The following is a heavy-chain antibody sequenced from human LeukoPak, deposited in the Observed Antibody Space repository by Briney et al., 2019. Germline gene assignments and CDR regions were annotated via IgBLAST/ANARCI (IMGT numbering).Heavy chain of an antibody. CDR1: GFTFSSYA. CDR3: VRDPPGRSGSPFDY. D-gene: IGHD1-1*01. Sequence: GASLRLSCAASGFTFSSYAMSWVRQAPGKGLEWVSAISGSGGSTYYADSVKGRFTISRDNSKNTLYLQMNSLRAEDTAVYYCVRDPPGRSGSPFDYWGQGTLVTVSS. J-gene: IGHJ4*02. CDR2: ISGSGGST. V-gene: IGHV3-23*01.